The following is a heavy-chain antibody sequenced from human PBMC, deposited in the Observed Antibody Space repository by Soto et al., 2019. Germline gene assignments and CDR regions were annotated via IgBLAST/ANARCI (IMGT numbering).Heavy chain of an antibody. V-gene: IGHV3-73*01. Sequence: EVQLVESGGGLVQPGGSVKLSCAASGFIFSGSAVHWVRQASGKGLEWVGRILSKAGNYATAYPASMKGRFTISTDDSENTAFLQMNSLKTEDTAVYYCIRGGSPYYYDYWGQRTLVAVSS. CDR2: ILSKAGNYAT. J-gene: IGHJ4*02. CDR1: GFIFSGSA. CDR3: IRGGSPYYYDY.